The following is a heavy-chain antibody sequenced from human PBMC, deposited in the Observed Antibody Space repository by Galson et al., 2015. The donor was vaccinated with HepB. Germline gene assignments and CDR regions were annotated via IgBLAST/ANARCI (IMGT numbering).Heavy chain of an antibody. V-gene: IGHV3-30*18. CDR1: GFTFSTFG. CDR3: AKAYYNFYDTTGYYFIYFDY. D-gene: IGHD3-22*01. J-gene: IGHJ4*02. Sequence: SLRLSCAASGFTFSTFGMHWVRQAPGKGLEWVAVISFDGNIKFYAESVKGRFTISRDNSKNTLYLQMNSLRPEDMAVYYCAKAYYNFYDTTGYYFIYFDYWGQGTLVTVSS. CDR2: ISFDGNIK.